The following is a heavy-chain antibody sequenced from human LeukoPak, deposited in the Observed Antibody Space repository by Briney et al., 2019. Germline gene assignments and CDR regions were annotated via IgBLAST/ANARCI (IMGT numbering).Heavy chain of an antibody. CDR3: GGYSSLDH. CDR2: IYSGGDK. J-gene: IGHJ4*02. V-gene: IGHV3-53*01. D-gene: IGHD3-22*01. Sequence: PAGGSLRLSCAASGFSVSNNYMSWVRQAPGKGLEWVSLIYSGGDKRYAASVKGRFTISRDNSKNTLYLQMDSLRVEDTAVYCCGGYSSLDHWGQGTLVTVSS. CDR1: GFSVSNNY.